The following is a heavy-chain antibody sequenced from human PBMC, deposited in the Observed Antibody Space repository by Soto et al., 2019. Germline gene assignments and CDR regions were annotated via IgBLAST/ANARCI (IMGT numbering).Heavy chain of an antibody. CDR1: GGTLSSFINYP. Sequence: QMQLVQSGAEVKKPGSSVKVSCKASGGTLSSFINYPINWVRQAPGQGLVWMGGIVPNVGTVNYAQKFQGRVTITADKSTGTAYMEVSSLRSEDTALYYCARRDTSGFLRYFDNWGQGTLVTVSS. CDR3: ARRDTSGFLRYFDN. D-gene: IGHD3-3*01. CDR2: IVPNVGTV. V-gene: IGHV1-69*06. J-gene: IGHJ4*02.